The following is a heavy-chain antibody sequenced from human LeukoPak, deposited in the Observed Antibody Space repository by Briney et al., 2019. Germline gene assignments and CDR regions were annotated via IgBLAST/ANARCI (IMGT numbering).Heavy chain of an antibody. CDR3: ATTVTYSSSWFDP. J-gene: IGHJ5*02. Sequence: ASVKVSCKVSVYTLTELSMHWVRQAPGKGLEWMGGFDPEDGETIYAQKFQGRVTMTEDTSTDTAYMELSSLRSEDTAVYYCATTVTYSSSWFDPWGQGTLVTVSS. CDR1: VYTLTELS. V-gene: IGHV1-24*01. D-gene: IGHD6-13*01. CDR2: FDPEDGET.